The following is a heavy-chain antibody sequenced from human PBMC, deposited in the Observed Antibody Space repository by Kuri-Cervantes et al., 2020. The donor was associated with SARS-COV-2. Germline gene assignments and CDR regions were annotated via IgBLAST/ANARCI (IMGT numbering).Heavy chain of an antibody. D-gene: IGHD3-3*01. CDR2: LDTSGST. CDR3: ARATDYYDFWSGYYSSGQEIAFDI. V-gene: IGHV4-61*09. Sequence: SETLSPTCAVAAVSASGGTYYWSWIRQTAGKGLEWIGHLDTSGSTTYNPSLKSRGTMSVDTSKNQFSLMLSSVTAADTAVYYCARATDYYDFWSGYYSSGQEIAFDIWGQGTMVTVSS. CDR1: AVSASGGTYY. J-gene: IGHJ3*02.